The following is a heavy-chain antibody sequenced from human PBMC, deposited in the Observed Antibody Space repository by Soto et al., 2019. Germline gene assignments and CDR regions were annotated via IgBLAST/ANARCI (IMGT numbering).Heavy chain of an antibody. CDR3: ARGGTYYDFWSGRDY. CDR1: GFTFSSYA. V-gene: IGHV3-30-3*01. Sequence: PGGSLRLSCAASGFTFSSYAMHWVRQAPGKGLEWVAVISYDGSNKYYADSVKGRLTISRDNSKNTLYLQMNSLRAEDTAVYYCARGGTYYDFWSGRDYWGQGTLVTV. J-gene: IGHJ4*02. D-gene: IGHD3-3*01. CDR2: ISYDGSNK.